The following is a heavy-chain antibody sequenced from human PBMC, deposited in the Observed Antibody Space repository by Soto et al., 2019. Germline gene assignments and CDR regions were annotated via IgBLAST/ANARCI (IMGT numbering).Heavy chain of an antibody. CDR3: ARVNPGNNLYYVYGLDV. V-gene: IGHV3-30-3*01. J-gene: IGHJ6*02. CDR1: GFNFDTFA. CDR2: ISYDGYNT. D-gene: IGHD3-16*01. Sequence: QVHLVESGGSVVQPGRSLRLSCAASGFNFDTFAIHWVRQTPGKVLERVALISYDGYNTYYADSVKGRFTISRDNSKNTLYLQMTNLRPDDTGVYYCARVNPGNNLYYVYGLDVWGQGTSVTVSS.